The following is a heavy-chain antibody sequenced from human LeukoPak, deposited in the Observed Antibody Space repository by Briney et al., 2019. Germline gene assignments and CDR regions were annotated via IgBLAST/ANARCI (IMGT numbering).Heavy chain of an antibody. CDR1: GFTFDDYG. V-gene: IGHV3-20*04. CDR2: INWNGGST. Sequence: GGSLRLSCAAPGFTFDDYGMSWVRQAPGKGLEWVSGINWNGGSTGYADSVKGRFTISRDNAKNSLYLQMNSLRAEDTALYYCARDAKKTYYYGSGSYREVYFDYWGQGTLVTVSS. CDR3: ARDAKKTYYYGSGSYREVYFDY. D-gene: IGHD3-10*01. J-gene: IGHJ4*02.